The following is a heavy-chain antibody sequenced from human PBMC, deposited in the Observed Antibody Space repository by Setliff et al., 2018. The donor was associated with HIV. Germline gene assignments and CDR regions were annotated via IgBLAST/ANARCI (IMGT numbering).Heavy chain of an antibody. Sequence: GESLKISCKGPGYSFSNYWIGWVCQKPGKGLEWLGFIYPGDPDSNTRYSPSFQGRVTLSVDKSTSTSYLQWTSLKASDTAIYYCARHEIDSSLNSWFDSWGQGTLVTVSS. CDR2: IYPGDPDSNT. CDR3: ARHEIDSSLNSWFDS. J-gene: IGHJ5*01. CDR1: GYSFSNYW. V-gene: IGHV5-51*01. D-gene: IGHD1-26*01.